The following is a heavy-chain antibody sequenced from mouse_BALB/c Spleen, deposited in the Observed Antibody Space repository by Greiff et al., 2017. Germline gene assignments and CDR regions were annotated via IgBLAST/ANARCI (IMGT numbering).Heavy chain of an antibody. CDR2: IWTGGGT. CDR1: GFSLTSYD. Sequence: QVQLKQSGPGLVAPSQSLSITCTVSGFSLTSYDISWIRQPPGKGLEWLGVIWTGGGTNYNSAFMSRLSISKDNSKSQVFLKMNSLQTDDTAIYYCVRDNWDYAMDYWGQGTSVTVSS. V-gene: IGHV2-9-2*01. J-gene: IGHJ4*01. CDR3: VRDNWDYAMDY. D-gene: IGHD4-1*01.